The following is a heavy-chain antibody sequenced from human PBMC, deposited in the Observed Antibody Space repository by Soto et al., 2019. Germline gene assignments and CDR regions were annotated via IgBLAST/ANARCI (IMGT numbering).Heavy chain of an antibody. D-gene: IGHD6-13*01. CDR2: ISGSGGST. V-gene: IGHV3-23*01. CDR1: GFTFSSYA. CDR3: AKSSRLYYYYGMDV. J-gene: IGHJ6*02. Sequence: SLRLSCAASGFTFSSYAMSWVRQAPGKGLEWVSAISGSGGSTYYADSVKGRFTISRDNSKNTLYLQMNSLRAEDTAVYYCAKSSRLYYYYGMDVWGQGTTVTVSS.